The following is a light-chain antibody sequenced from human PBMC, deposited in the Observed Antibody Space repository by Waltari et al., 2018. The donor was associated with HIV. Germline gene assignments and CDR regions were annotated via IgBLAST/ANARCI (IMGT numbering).Light chain of an antibody. CDR1: PPAIGGPNY. CDR3: CSYTKLTTHYVL. J-gene: IGLJ2*01. V-gene: IGLV2-14*03. Sequence: QSALTPPASVSGSPGHSITTSCNGPPPAIGGPNYVSWYQRHPDKAPKLIIFGVSNRPSGISSRFSGSKSGNTASLTISGLQAEDEADYYCCSYTKLTTHYVLFGGGTKLTVL. CDR2: GVS.